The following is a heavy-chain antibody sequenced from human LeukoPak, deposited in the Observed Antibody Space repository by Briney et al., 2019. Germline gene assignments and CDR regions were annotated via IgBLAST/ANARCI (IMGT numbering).Heavy chain of an antibody. CDR2: ISGSGDYT. J-gene: IGHJ4*02. Sequence: GGSLRLSCAASAFTFSSYAMTWVRQAPGKGLEWVSSISGSGDYTYYADSVKGRFTMSRDNSKNTVYLEMNSLRAEDTAVYYCAKDGQPSARSFLCTNGICYQDYWGQGTLVTVSS. CDR1: AFTFSSYA. D-gene: IGHD2-8*01. V-gene: IGHV3-23*01. CDR3: AKDGQPSARSFLCTNGICYQDY.